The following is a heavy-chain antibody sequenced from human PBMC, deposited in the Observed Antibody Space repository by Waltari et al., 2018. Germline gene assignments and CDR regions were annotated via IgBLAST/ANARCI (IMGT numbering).Heavy chain of an antibody. CDR2: ISGSGRIT. CDR1: GFTVTNYA. V-gene: IGHV3-23*01. J-gene: IGHJ4*02. Sequence: EVQLLESGGGLVQPGGSLRLSCAASGFTVTNYAMTWVRQAPGKGLEWVSTISGSGRITYYADSGKGRFTISGDNAKNTVFLQMHSLRADDTAVYFCAKGILGALSSPLGSWGQGTLVTVSS. D-gene: IGHD2-21*01. CDR3: AKGILGALSSPLGS.